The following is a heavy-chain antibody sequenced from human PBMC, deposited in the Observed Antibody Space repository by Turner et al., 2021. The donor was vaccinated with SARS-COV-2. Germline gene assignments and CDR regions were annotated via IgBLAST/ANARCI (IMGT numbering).Heavy chain of an antibody. J-gene: IGHJ4*02. V-gene: IGHV1-69*01. Sequence: QVQLVLSGAEVKKPGSSVKVSCKASGGTFSSYAISWVRQAPGQGLEWLGGIIPIFGTANSAQKFPGRVTITADESTSTAYMELSSLRFEDTAVYYCASLSHYGSSGYYSDYWGQGTLVTVSS. D-gene: IGHD3-22*01. CDR3: ASLSHYGSSGYYSDY. CDR1: GGTFSSYA. CDR2: IIPIFGTA.